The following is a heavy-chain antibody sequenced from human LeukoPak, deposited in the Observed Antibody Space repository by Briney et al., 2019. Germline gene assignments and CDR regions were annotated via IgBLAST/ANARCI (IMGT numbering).Heavy chain of an antibody. J-gene: IGHJ4*02. V-gene: IGHV4-61*02. CDR1: GGSISSGSYY. Sequence: KPSETLSLTCTVSGGSISSGSYYWSWIRQPAGKGLEWIGRIYTSGSTNYNPSLKSRVTISVDTSKNQFSLKLSSVTAADTAVYYCARHPGDSYVYEMSYFDYWGRETRVTVPS. CDR3: ARHPGDSYVYEMSYFDY. CDR2: IYTSGST. D-gene: IGHD2-21*01.